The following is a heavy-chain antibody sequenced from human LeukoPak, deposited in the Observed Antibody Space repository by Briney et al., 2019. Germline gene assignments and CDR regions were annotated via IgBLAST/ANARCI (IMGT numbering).Heavy chain of an antibody. Sequence: GGSLRLSCAVSGVTVSDSINWVRQAPPRGLEGVSSINSNSNCINYTESVKGRFTISRDNSKNQLYLIMNSMSAEDTAGYHCARAKFADGYFQHRRQGPLATVCS. D-gene: IGHD3-10*01. CDR3: ARAKFADGYFQH. CDR2: INSNSNCI. CDR1: GVTVSDS. V-gene: IGHV3-21*01. J-gene: IGHJ1*01.